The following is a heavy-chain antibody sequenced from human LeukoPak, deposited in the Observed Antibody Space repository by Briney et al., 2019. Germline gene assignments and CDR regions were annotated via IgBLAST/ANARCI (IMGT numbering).Heavy chain of an antibody. CDR2: IRTSAEGANYA. V-gene: IGHV3-48*02. CDR1: GFSFTYYP. J-gene: IGHJ4*02. D-gene: IGHD3-9*01. CDR3: ASDQRYAFDY. Sequence: GGSLRLSCATSGFSFTYYPMNWVRQAPGKGLEWVSNIRTSAEGANYAYYADSVKGRVTISRDDAKNTLYLHMNSLRDDDTAVYYCASDQRYAFDYWGQGILVTVSS.